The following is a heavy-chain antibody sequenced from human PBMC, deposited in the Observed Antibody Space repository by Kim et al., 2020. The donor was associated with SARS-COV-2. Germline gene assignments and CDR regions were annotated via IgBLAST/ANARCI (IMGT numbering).Heavy chain of an antibody. D-gene: IGHD3-22*01. V-gene: IGHV1-3*01. Sequence: ASVKVSCKASVYTFTSYAMHWVRQAPGQRLEWMGWINAGNGNTKYSQKFQGRVTITRDTSASTAYMELSSLRSEDTAVYYCASSSSYYYDSRGVDYYYGMDVWGQGTTVTVSS. J-gene: IGHJ6*02. CDR3: ASSSSYYYDSRGVDYYYGMDV. CDR2: INAGNGNT. CDR1: VYTFTSYA.